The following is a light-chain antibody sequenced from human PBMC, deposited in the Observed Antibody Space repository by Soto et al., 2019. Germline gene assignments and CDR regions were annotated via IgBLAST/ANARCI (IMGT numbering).Light chain of an antibody. CDR1: QSGSSS. Sequence: EIVMTQSPATLSVSPGERVTLSCRASQSGSSSLAWYQQKPGQAPRLLIYGASSRATGIPDRFSGSGSGTDFTLTISRLEPADFAVYYCQQYGSSFGQGTKVDIK. CDR3: QQYGSS. J-gene: IGKJ1*01. V-gene: IGKV3-20*01. CDR2: GAS.